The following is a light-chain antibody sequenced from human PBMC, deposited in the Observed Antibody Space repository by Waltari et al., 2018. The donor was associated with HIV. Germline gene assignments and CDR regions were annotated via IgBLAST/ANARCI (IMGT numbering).Light chain of an antibody. CDR3: CSYAGSRTWV. CDR2: DVL. CDR1: SSDVGGYNF. Sequence: QSALTQPASVSGSPGQSITVSCTGTSSDVGGYNFVSWSQQHPGKAPKLIIFDVLTRPAGVCVRFSGSRSCNTASLTVSGLQAEDEADYYCCSYAGSRTWVFGGGTALTVL. J-gene: IGLJ3*02. V-gene: IGLV2-23*02.